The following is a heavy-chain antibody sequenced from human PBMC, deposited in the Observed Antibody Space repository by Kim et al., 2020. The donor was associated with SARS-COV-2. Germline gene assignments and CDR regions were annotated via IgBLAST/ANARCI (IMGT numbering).Heavy chain of an antibody. J-gene: IGHJ3*02. Sequence: GGSLRLSCAASGFTFSSYAMHWVRQAPGKGLEWVAVISYDGSNKYYADSVKGRFTISRDNSKNTLYLQMNSLRAEDTAVYYCARTYYDSSGYYYDAFDIWGQGTMVTVSS. CDR1: GFTFSSYA. CDR2: ISYDGSNK. CDR3: ARTYYDSSGYYYDAFDI. D-gene: IGHD3-22*01. V-gene: IGHV3-30*04.